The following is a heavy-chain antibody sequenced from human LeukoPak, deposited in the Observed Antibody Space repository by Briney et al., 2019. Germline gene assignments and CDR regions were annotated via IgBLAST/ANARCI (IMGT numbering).Heavy chain of an antibody. J-gene: IGHJ4*02. CDR2: ISGSGGST. CDR1: GFTFSSYA. CDR3: AKDRRGSTMIVVVTYFDY. D-gene: IGHD3-22*01. Sequence: GSLRLSCAASGFTFSSYAMSWVRQAPGKGLEWVSAISGSGGSTYYADSVKGRFTISRDNSKNTLYLQMNSLRAEDTAVYYCAKDRRGSTMIVVVTYFDYWGQGTLVTVSS. V-gene: IGHV3-23*01.